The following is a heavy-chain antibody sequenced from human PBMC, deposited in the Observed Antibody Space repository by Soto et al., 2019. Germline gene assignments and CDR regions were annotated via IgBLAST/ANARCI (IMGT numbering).Heavy chain of an antibody. CDR2: ISAYNGNT. D-gene: IGHD3-10*01. J-gene: IGHJ6*02. V-gene: IGHV1-18*01. CDR1: GYTFTSYG. Sequence: QVQLVQSGAEVKKPGASVKVSCKASGYTFTSYGISWVRQAPGQGLEWMGWISAYNGNTNYAQKLQGRVTMTTDTSKSTAYMELRSLRSDGTAEYYCARAPSHYGSGNEVDVWGQGTTVTVTS. CDR3: ARAPSHYGSGNEVDV.